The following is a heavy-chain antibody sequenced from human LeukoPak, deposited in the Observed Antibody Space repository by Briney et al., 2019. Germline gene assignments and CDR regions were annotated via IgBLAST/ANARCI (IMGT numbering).Heavy chain of an antibody. Sequence: GGSLRLSCAASGFTVSSNYMSWVRQAPGKGLEWVSVIYSGGSTYYADSVKGRFTISRDNSKNTLYLQMNSLRAEDTAVYYCARDLIYPIDYYYGMDVWGQGTTVTVSS. J-gene: IGHJ6*02. V-gene: IGHV3-53*01. CDR3: ARDLIYPIDYYYGMDV. CDR2: IYSGGST. CDR1: GFTVSSNY.